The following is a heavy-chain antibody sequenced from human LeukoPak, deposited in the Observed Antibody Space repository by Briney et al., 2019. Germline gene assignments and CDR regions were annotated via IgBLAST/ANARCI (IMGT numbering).Heavy chain of an antibody. V-gene: IGHV4-59*01. CDR2: IYYSGTT. CDR3: ARNPRSGYFPHYHYYGMDV. J-gene: IGHJ6*02. D-gene: IGHD3-3*01. Sequence: PSETLSLTCTVSGGSINSYYRSWIRQPPGEGLEWIGYIYYSGTTNYNPSLKSRVTISVDTSKNQFSLKLSSVTAADTAVYYCARNPRSGYFPHYHYYGMDVWGQGTTVTVSS. CDR1: GGSINSYY.